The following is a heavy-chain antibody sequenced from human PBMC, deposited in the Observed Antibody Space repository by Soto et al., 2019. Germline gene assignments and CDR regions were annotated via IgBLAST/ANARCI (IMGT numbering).Heavy chain of an antibody. V-gene: IGHV5-51*01. Sequence: GETLTISCKGSGYNFAGYWIAWVRQMPGKGLELMGIIYPSDSDTRYRPSFQGQVTISADKSISSAYLQWSSLRASDTAMYYCARGGVSTRTFDYWGQGPPVTVSS. D-gene: IGHD3-3*01. CDR1: GYNFAGYW. J-gene: IGHJ4*02. CDR3: ARGGVSTRTFDY. CDR2: IYPSDSDT.